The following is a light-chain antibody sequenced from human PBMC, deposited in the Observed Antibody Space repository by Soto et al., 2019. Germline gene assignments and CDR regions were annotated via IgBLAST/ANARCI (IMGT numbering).Light chain of an antibody. CDR3: QQRANWPPLFT. V-gene: IGKV3-11*01. CDR2: DVS. Sequence: EIVLTQSPATLSLSPGERATLSCRASQSVSTYLAWYQQKPGQAPRLLIYDVSNRATGVPARFRGSASGTDFHLTIRSLEPEDVELYSCQQRANWPPLFTFGPGTKVDI. CDR1: QSVSTY. J-gene: IGKJ3*01.